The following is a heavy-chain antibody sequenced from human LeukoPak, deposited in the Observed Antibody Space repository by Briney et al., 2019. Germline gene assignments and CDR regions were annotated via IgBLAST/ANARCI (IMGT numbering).Heavy chain of an antibody. CDR3: AKDSGGYSGFGSFDY. V-gene: IGHV3-48*03. CDR2: ISSSGSTI. D-gene: IGHD5-12*01. J-gene: IGHJ4*02. Sequence: GGSLRLSCAASGFTFSSYEMNWVRQAPGKGLEWVSYISSSGSTIYYADSVKGRFTISRDNSKNTLYLQMNSLRAEDTAVYYCAKDSGGYSGFGSFDYWGQGTLVTVSS. CDR1: GFTFSSYE.